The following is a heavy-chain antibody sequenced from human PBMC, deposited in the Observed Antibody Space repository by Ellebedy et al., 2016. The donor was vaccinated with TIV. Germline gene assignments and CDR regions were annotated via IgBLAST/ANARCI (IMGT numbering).Heavy chain of an antibody. D-gene: IGHD3-10*01. CDR2: ISAYNGNT. CDR3: ARDTGELLWFGVDY. CDR1: GYTFTIYG. V-gene: IGHV1-18*01. Sequence: AASVKVSCKASGYTFTIYGISWVRQAPGQGLEWMGWISAYNGNTNYAQKLQGRVTMTTDTSTSTAYMKLRSLRSDDTAVYYCARDTGELLWFGVDYWGQGTLVTVSS. J-gene: IGHJ4*02.